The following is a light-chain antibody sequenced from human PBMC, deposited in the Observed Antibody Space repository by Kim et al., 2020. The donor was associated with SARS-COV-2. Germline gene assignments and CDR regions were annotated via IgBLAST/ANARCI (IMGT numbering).Light chain of an antibody. CDR3: QQSYSTPYT. V-gene: IGKV1-39*01. Sequence: SAAGGDRVTITCRASQSISSYLNWYQQKPGKAPKLLIYAASSLQSGVPARFSGSGSGTDFTLTISSLQPEDCATYYCQQSYSTPYTFGQGTKLEI. CDR1: QSISSY. CDR2: AAS. J-gene: IGKJ2*01.